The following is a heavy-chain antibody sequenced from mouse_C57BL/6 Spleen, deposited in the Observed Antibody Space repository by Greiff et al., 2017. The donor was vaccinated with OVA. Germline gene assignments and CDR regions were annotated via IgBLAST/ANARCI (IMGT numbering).Heavy chain of an antibody. CDR1: GYTFTDYY. Sequence: VQLQQSGPELVKPGASVKISCKASGYTFTDYYMNWVKQSHGKSLEWIGDINPNNGGTSYNQKFKGKATLTVDKSSSTAYMELRSLTSEDSAVYYCARYQFIYAMDYWGKGTSVTVSS. V-gene: IGHV1-26*01. CDR3: ARYQFIYAMDY. J-gene: IGHJ4*01. D-gene: IGHD1-1*01. CDR2: INPNNGGT.